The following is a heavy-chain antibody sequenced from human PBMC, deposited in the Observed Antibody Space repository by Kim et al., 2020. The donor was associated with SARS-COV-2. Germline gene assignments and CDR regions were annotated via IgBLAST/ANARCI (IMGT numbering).Heavy chain of an antibody. CDR2: ISAYNGNT. J-gene: IGHJ6*02. V-gene: IGHV1-18*04. Sequence: ASVKVSCKASGYTFTTYGITWVRQAPGQGLEWMGWISAYNGNTNYAQKLQDRVTMTTDTSTTTAYMELRSLRSDDTAVYYCARDTRFLEWLSGPGVWGQGTTVTVSS. CDR1: GYTFTTYG. D-gene: IGHD3-3*01. CDR3: ARDTRFLEWLSGPGV.